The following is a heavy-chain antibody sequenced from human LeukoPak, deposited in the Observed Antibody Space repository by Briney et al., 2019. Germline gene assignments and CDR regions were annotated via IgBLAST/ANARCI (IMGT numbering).Heavy chain of an antibody. CDR3: AKEGSSSGRAFDI. D-gene: IGHD3-22*01. CDR2: IWYDGSNK. V-gene: IGHV3-33*06. Sequence: GRSLRLSCAASGFIFSSYGMHWVRQAPGKGLEWVTVIWYDGSNKYYADSVKGRFTISRDNSKNTLYLQMNSLRAEDTAVYYCAKEGSSSGRAFDIWGQGTMVTVSS. CDR1: GFIFSSYG. J-gene: IGHJ3*02.